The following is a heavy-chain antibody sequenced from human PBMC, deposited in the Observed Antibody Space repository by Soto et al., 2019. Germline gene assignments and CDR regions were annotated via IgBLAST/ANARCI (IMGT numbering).Heavy chain of an antibody. CDR1: GFTFSDYY. V-gene: IGHV3-11*01. D-gene: IGHD2-15*01. CDR3: ASANLRCSGGSCYSFDY. CDR2: ISSSGSTI. Sequence: QVQLVESGGGLVKPGGSLRLSCAASGFTFSDYYMSWIRQAPGKGLEWVSYISSSGSTIYYADSVKGRFTSSRDNAKNSLYLQMNRLRAEDTAVYYCASANLRCSGGSCYSFDYWGQGTLVTVSS. J-gene: IGHJ4*02.